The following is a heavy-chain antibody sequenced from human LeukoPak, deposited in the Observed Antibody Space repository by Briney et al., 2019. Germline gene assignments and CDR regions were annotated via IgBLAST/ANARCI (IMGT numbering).Heavy chain of an antibody. CDR3: ARGKAMDV. V-gene: IGHV4-34*01. J-gene: IGHJ6*02. CDR1: GGSFSGYY. Sequence: SETLSLTCAVYGGSFSGYYWSWIRQPPGKGLEWIGKINHSGSTNYNPSLKRRVTISVDTSKNQFSLKLTSVTAADTAVYYCARGKAMDVWGHGTTVTVSS. CDR2: INHSGST.